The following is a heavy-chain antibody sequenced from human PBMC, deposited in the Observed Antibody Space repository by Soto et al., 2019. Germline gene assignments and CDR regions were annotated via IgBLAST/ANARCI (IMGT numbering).Heavy chain of an antibody. CDR2: IDWDDDK. Sequence: GSGPTLVNPTQTLTLTCTFSGFPLSTTGMCVSWIRQPPGKALEWLALIDWDDDKYYTTSLKTRLTISKDTSKNQVVLTMTNMDPVDTATYYCARSSGIAADFVWLDPWGQGTLVTVSS. D-gene: IGHD6-13*01. CDR3: ARSSGIAADFVWLDP. J-gene: IGHJ5*02. CDR1: GFPLSTTGMC. V-gene: IGHV2-70*01.